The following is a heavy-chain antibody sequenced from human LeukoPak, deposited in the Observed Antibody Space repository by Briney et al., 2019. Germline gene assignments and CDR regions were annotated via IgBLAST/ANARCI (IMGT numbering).Heavy chain of an antibody. CDR1: GGSISSSSYY. CDR3: ASTLWFGELFVSP. CDR2: IYYSGST. J-gene: IGHJ2*01. Sequence: SGTLSLSCAVSGGSISSSSYYWGCIRQPPGKGLEWIVSIYYSGSTYYNPSHKSRATLSVNTSKNQFPQKLSSVAADDTAVYYCASTLWFGELFVSPWGRGTLVTVSS. V-gene: IGHV4-39*06. D-gene: IGHD3-10*01.